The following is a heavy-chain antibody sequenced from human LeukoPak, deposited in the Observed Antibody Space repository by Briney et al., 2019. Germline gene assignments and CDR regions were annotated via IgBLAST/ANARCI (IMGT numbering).Heavy chain of an antibody. CDR3: VRGYNGFDS. D-gene: IGHD2-8*01. CDR2: SRNKANGYTT. CDR1: GFTFSDRY. V-gene: IGHV3-72*01. Sequence: GGSLRLSCAASGFTFSDRYMAWVRQAPGRGLEWVARSRNKANGYTTEYPASVKDRFTISRDVSRNLLYLQMNSLRAEDTAVYYCVRGYNGFDSWGQGTLVTVSS. J-gene: IGHJ4*02.